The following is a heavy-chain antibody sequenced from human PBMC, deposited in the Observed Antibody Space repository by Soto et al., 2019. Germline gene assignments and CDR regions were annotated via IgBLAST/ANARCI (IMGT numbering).Heavy chain of an antibody. V-gene: IGHV3-30*03. CDR3: ARRGSSRQIYHYGMDV. J-gene: IGHJ6*02. D-gene: IGHD6-13*01. Sequence: GGSLRLSCAASGFTFAHYAMHWVRHSPGKGLEWVAFMSHDENRKLYSDTVKGRFTISRDNSKSTLNLQMNSLRAEDTAVYYCARRGSSRQIYHYGMDVWGPGTTVTVSS. CDR1: GFTFAHYA. CDR2: MSHDENRK.